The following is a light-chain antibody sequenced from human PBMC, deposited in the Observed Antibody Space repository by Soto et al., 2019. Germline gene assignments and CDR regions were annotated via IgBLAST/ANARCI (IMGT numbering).Light chain of an antibody. J-gene: IGLJ2*01. CDR1: SSDVGGYNY. CDR2: DVS. CDR3: CSYAGSDTLVV. V-gene: IGLV2-11*01. Sequence: QSALTQPRSVSGSPGQSVTISCTGTSSDVGGYNYVSWYQQHPGKAPKLMIYDVSKRPSGVADRFSGSKSGNTASLTISGLQAEEEADYYCCSYAGSDTLVVFGGGSKLTVL.